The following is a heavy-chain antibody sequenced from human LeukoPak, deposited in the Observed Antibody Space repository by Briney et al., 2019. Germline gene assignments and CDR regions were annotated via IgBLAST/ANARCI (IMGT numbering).Heavy chain of an antibody. Sequence: SETLSLTCTVSGGSISSNYWSWIRQPPGKGLECIGYIFYSGNTNYNPSLKSRVTISVDTSKNQFSLKLSSVTAADTAVYYCATGYDILTGPFDYWGQGTLVTVSS. V-gene: IGHV4-59*01. CDR1: GGSISSNY. D-gene: IGHD3-9*01. CDR3: ATGYDILTGPFDY. CDR2: IFYSGNT. J-gene: IGHJ4*02.